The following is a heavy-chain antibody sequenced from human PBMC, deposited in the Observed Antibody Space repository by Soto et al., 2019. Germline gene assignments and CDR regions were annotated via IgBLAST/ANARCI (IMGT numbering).Heavy chain of an antibody. D-gene: IGHD2-8*01. CDR3: ARDANFHYYGMDV. CDR1: GGSFSGYY. Sequence: SETLSLTCAVYGGSFSGYYWSWIRQPPGKGLEWIGEINHSGSTNYNPSLKSRVTISVDTSKNQFSLKLSSMTAADTAVYYCARDANFHYYGMDVCGQGPTVTVSS. CDR2: INHSGST. J-gene: IGHJ6*02. V-gene: IGHV4-34*01.